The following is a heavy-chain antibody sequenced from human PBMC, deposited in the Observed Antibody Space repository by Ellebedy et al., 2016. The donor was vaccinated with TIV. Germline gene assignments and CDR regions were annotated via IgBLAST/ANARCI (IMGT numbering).Heavy chain of an antibody. CDR2: IYYSGST. V-gene: IGHV4-59*01. J-gene: IGHJ6*02. CDR3: ARDTQYGMDV. CDR1: GGSISSYY. Sequence: SETLSLTXTVSGGSISSYYWSWIRQPPGKGLEWIGYIYYSGSTNYNPSLKSRVTISVDTSKNQFSLKLSSVTAADTAVYYCARDTQYGMDVWGQGTTVTVSS.